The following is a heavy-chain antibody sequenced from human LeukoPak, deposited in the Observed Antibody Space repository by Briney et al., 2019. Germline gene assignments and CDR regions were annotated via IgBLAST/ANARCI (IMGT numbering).Heavy chain of an antibody. J-gene: IGHJ6*02. V-gene: IGHV3-30*03. D-gene: IGHD3-22*01. Sequence: GGSLRLSCAASGFTFSSYGMHWVRQAPGKGLEWVAVISYDGSNKYYADSVKGRFTISRDNSKNTLYLQMNSLRAEDTAVYYCARERGTYYDSSGYDYYYYGMDVWGQGTTVTVSS. CDR3: ARERGTYYDSSGYDYYYYGMDV. CDR1: GFTFSSYG. CDR2: ISYDGSNK.